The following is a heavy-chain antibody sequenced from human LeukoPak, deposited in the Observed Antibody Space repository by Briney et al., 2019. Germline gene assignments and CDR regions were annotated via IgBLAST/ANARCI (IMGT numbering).Heavy chain of an antibody. CDR3: ARQYGSGSYSYFDY. D-gene: IGHD3-10*01. V-gene: IGHV4-59*01. Sequence: SETLSLTCAVYGGSFSGYYWSWIRQPPGKGLEWIGYIYYSGNTNCNPSLKSRVTISVDTSKNQFSLKLTSVTAADTAVYYCARQYGSGSYSYFDYWGQGTLVTVSS. CDR2: IYYSGNT. J-gene: IGHJ4*02. CDR1: GGSFSGYY.